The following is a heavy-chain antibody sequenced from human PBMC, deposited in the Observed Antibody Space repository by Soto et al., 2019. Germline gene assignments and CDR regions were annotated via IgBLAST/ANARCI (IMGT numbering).Heavy chain of an antibody. CDR1: GGSFSGYY. Sequence: SETLSLTCAVYGGSFSGYYWRCIRQPPGKGLEWIGDINHSGSTNYNTSLKSLVTISVDTSKNQFSLKLSAATAADTAVYYCARGVPGYCSGGSCYPHFGYWGQGTLVTVSS. CDR2: INHSGST. V-gene: IGHV4-34*01. J-gene: IGHJ4*02. D-gene: IGHD2-15*01. CDR3: ARGVPGYCSGGSCYPHFGY.